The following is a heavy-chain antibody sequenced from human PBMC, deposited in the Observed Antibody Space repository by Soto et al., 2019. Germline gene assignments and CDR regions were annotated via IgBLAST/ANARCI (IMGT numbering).Heavy chain of an antibody. CDR3: ASKGVGYYDSSGYYYVSYFDY. CDR2: ISGSGGST. CDR1: GFTFSSYA. V-gene: IGHV3-23*01. Sequence: PGGSLRLSCAASGFTFSSYAMSWVRQASGKGLEWVSAISGSGGSTYYADSVKGRFTISRDNSKNTLYLQMNSLRAEDTAVYYCASKGVGYYDSSGYYYVSYFDYWGQGTLVTVSS. J-gene: IGHJ4*02. D-gene: IGHD3-22*01.